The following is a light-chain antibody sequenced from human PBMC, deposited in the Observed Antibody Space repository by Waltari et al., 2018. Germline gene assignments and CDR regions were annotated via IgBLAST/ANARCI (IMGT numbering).Light chain of an antibody. CDR3: QQRRDWPLT. J-gene: IGKJ4*01. CDR2: DTS. Sequence: DIVLTQSPAILSLSPGERASLSCRASQSVTNYLAWYQQKPGQAPRLLLYDTSNRATGIPARFSGSGFGTDFTLTISSLEPEDFAVYYCQQRRDWPLTFGGGTKVEIK. V-gene: IGKV3-11*01. CDR1: QSVTNY.